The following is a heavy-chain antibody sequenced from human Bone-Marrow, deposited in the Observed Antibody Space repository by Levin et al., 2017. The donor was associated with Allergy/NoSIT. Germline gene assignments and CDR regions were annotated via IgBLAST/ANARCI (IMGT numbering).Heavy chain of an antibody. Sequence: GGSLRLSCAASGFSFNTYNMHWVRQAPGKGLECISYISSGSGTSDYADSVKGRFTISRDNANNSMYLQMNSLRAEDTAVYYCARETTYYYDTGGDLRAGWYFDIWGRGTIVTVSS. CDR1: GFSFNTYN. D-gene: IGHD3-22*01. CDR2: ISSGSGTS. CDR3: ARETTYYYDTGGDLRAGWYFDI. J-gene: IGHJ2*01. V-gene: IGHV3-48*01.